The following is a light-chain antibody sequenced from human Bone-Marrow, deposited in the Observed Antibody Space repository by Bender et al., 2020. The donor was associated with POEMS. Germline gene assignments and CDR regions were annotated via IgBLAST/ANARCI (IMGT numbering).Light chain of an antibody. CDR2: EGS. CDR3: CSYTSSGTLDV. Sequence: QSALTQPASVSGSPGQSITVSCTGTSSVVASYNLVSWYQQHPGKAPKLIIYEGSERPSGVSDRFSGSKSGNMASLTITALQAEDEADYYCCSYTSSGTLDVFGTGTKVTVL. V-gene: IGLV2-14*02. CDR1: SSVVASYNL. J-gene: IGLJ1*01.